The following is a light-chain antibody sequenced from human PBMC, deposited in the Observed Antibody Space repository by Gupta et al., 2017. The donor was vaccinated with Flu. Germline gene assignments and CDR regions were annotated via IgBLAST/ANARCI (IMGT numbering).Light chain of an antibody. J-gene: IGLJ3*02. V-gene: IGLV1-51*01. CDR3: GTWDSYLGFGV. Sequence: QSVLTQPPSVSAAPGQKVTISCSGTTSNIGGSYVAWYQQFPRTAPRLLIYANSERPSGIPDRFSGSRPGTSATLAITGLQTGDEANYYCGTWDSYLGFGVFGGGTKLTVL. CDR1: TSNIGGSY. CDR2: ANS.